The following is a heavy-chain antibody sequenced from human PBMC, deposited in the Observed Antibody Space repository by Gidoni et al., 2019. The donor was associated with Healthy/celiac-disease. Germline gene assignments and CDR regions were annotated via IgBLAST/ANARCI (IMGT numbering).Heavy chain of an antibody. CDR2: INHSGST. CDR1: GGSFSGYY. D-gene: IGHD6-19*01. J-gene: IGHJ5*02. V-gene: IGHV4-34*01. Sequence: QVQLQQWGAGLLKPSETLSLTCAVYGGSFSGYYWSWIRPPPGKGLEWIGEINHSGSTNYNPSLKSRVTISVDTSKNQFSLKLSSVTAADTAVYYCARAMIPKPGIAVAGTGLAFDPWGQGTLVTVSS. CDR3: ARAMIPKPGIAVAGTGLAFDP.